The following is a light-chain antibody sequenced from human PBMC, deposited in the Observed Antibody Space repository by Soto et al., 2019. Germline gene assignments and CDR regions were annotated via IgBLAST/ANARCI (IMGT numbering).Light chain of an antibody. CDR2: NND. V-gene: IGLV1-44*01. CDR1: SSNIGRNI. Sequence: QAVVTQPPSASGTPGQRVTMSCSGSSSNIGRNIVNWYQQLPGTAPKLLIYNNDQRPSGVPDRFSGSKSGTSASLAISGLQSEDEADYYCAAWDDSLNGPVFGGGTKLTVL. CDR3: AAWDDSLNGPV. J-gene: IGLJ3*02.